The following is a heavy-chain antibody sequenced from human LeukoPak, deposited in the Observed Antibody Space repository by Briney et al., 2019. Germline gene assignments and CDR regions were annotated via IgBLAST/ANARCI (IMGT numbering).Heavy chain of an antibody. Sequence: PGGSLRLSCAASGFTFSSYAMSWVRQAPGKGLEWVSAISGSGGSTYYADSVKGRFTISRDNSKNTLYLQMNSLRAEDTAVYYCAKEWEDTAMVYYYYYGMDVWGQGTTVTVSS. D-gene: IGHD5-18*01. V-gene: IGHV3-23*01. CDR2: ISGSGGST. J-gene: IGHJ6*02. CDR3: AKEWEDTAMVYYYYYGMDV. CDR1: GFTFSSYA.